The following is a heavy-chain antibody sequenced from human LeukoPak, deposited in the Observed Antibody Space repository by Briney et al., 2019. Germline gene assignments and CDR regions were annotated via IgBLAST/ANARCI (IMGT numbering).Heavy chain of an antibody. V-gene: IGHV3-15*01. CDR1: GFTFSNAW. J-gene: IGHJ4*02. D-gene: IGHD3-9*01. CDR3: TTGNDWLVGEDY. CDR2: IKSKTDGGTT. Sequence: PGGSLRLSCAASGFTFSNAWMSWVRQAPGKGLEWVGRIKSKTDGGTTDYAAPVKGRFTISRDDSKNTLYLQMNSLKTEDTAVYYCTTGNDWLVGEDYWGQGTLVTASS.